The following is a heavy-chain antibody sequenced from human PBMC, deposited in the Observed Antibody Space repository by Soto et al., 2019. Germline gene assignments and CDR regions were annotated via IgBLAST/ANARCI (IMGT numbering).Heavy chain of an antibody. CDR2: IIPIFGTA. J-gene: IGHJ5*02. D-gene: IGHD6-13*01. V-gene: IGHV1-69*06. Sequence: ASVKVSCKASGGTFSSYAIIWVRQAPGQGLEWMGGIIPIFGTANYAQKFQGRVTITADKSTSTAYMELSSLRSEDTAVYYCARDSGSSWFLNWFDPWGQGTLVTVSS. CDR1: GGTFSSYA. CDR3: ARDSGSSWFLNWFDP.